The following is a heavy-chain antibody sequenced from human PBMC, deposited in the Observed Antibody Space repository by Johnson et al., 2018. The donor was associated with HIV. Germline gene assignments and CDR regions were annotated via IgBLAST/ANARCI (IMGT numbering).Heavy chain of an antibody. Sequence: VQVVESGGGVVRPGGSLRLSCAASGFTFDDYGMSWVRQAPGKGLEWVSGITWNGGSTGYADSVKGRFPISRDNSKNSLYLQMHSLRTEDTALYYCARDSGIAVASGAFDIWGQGTMVTVSS. CDR1: GFTFDDYG. D-gene: IGHD6-19*01. CDR3: ARDSGIAVASGAFDI. J-gene: IGHJ3*02. CDR2: ITWNGGST. V-gene: IGHV3-20*04.